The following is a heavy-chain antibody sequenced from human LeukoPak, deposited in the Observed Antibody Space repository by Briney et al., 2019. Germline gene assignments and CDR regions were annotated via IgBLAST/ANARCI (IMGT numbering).Heavy chain of an antibody. V-gene: IGHV3-74*01. CDR2: ISTDGSST. Sequence: GGSLRLSCAASGFTFSSYAMHWVRQAPGKGLVWVSGISTDGSSTSYADSVKGRFTVSRDNAKNTLYLQMNSLRAEDTAVYYCARESGDYFYYMDVWGKGTTVTVSS. CDR3: ARESGDYFYYMDV. J-gene: IGHJ6*03. CDR1: GFTFSSYA.